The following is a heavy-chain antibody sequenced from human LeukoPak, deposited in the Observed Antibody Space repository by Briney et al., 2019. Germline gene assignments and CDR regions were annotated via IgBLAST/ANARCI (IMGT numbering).Heavy chain of an antibody. D-gene: IGHD3-10*01. V-gene: IGHV4-61*02. Sequence: TLSLTCTVSGGSISSGSYYWSWIRQPAGKGLEWIGRIYTSGSTNYNPSLKSRVTISVDTSKNQFSLKLSSVTAADTAVYYCARELRLLWFGELLDNWGQGTLVTVSS. J-gene: IGHJ4*02. CDR2: IYTSGST. CDR3: ARELRLLWFGELLDN. CDR1: GGSISSGSYY.